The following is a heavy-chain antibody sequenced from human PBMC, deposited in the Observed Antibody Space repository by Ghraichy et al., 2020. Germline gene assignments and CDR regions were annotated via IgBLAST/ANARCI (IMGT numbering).Heavy chain of an antibody. D-gene: IGHD2-21*02. J-gene: IGHJ6*02. CDR2: IYTSGST. CDR3: ARGSSLAVTPDYYYYGMDV. CDR1: GGSISSYY. V-gene: IGHV4-4*07. Sequence: SETLSLTCTVSGGSISSYYWSWIRQPAGKGLEWIGRIYTSGSTNYNPSLKSRVTMSVDTSKNQFSLKLSSVTAADTAVYYCARGSSLAVTPDYYYYGMDVWGQGTTVTVSS.